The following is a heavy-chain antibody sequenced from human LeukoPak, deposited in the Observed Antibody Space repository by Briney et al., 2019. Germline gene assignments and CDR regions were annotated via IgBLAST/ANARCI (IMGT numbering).Heavy chain of an antibody. D-gene: IGHD4-11*01. V-gene: IGHV4-34*01. CDR3: ARGRLTVTLKNYFDL. Sequence: PSETLSLTCAVYGGSLTGYYCSWIRQPPGKGLEWIGEINHAGNTNYNSSLKSRVTMSLDTANNQFSLNLSSVAAADTAVYYCARGRLTVTLKNYFDLWGQGALVTVSS. CDR2: INHAGNT. CDR1: GGSLTGYY. J-gene: IGHJ5*02.